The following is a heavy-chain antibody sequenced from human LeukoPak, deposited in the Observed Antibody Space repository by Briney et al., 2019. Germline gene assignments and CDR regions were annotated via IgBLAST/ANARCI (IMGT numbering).Heavy chain of an antibody. V-gene: IGHV3-30*02. J-gene: IGHJ3*02. D-gene: IGHD5-24*01. CDR1: GFTFSSYG. CDR3: AREEMATAEGAFDI. Sequence: QPGGSLRLSCAASGFTFSSYGMHWVRQAPGKGLEWVAFIRYDGSNKYYADSVKGRFTISRDNAKNSLYLQMNSLRAEDTAVYYCAREEMATAEGAFDIWGQGTMVTVSS. CDR2: IRYDGSNK.